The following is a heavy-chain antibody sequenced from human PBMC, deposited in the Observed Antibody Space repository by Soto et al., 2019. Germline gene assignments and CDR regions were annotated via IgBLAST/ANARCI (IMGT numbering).Heavy chain of an antibody. CDR1: EFTFSSYW. V-gene: IGHV3-7*05. D-gene: IGHD2-2*01. J-gene: IGHJ6*02. CDR2: IKEDGSEK. CDR3: ARDLGAPGRGSAVGYYYHYGMDV. Sequence: EVQLVESGGGLVQPGGSLRLSCAASEFTFSSYWMNWVRQAPGKGLEWVANIKEDGSEKYYVDSVKGRFTISRDNAKNSLYLQMNRLRGEDTAVYYCARDLGAPGRGSAVGYYYHYGMDVWGRGTTVTVSS.